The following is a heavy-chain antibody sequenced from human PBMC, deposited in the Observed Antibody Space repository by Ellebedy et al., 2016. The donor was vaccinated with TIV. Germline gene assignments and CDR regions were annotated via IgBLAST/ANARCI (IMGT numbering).Heavy chain of an antibody. CDR2: IKPDGSEK. V-gene: IGHV3-7*01. Sequence: GESLKISCAASGFTFSSYSMNWVRQASGKGLEWVANIKPDGSEKYYADSVKGRFTISRDNSKNTLYLQMNSLRAEDTAVYYCAREGVGAADDAFDIWGQGTMVTVSS. D-gene: IGHD1-26*01. CDR3: AREGVGAADDAFDI. CDR1: GFTFSSYS. J-gene: IGHJ3*02.